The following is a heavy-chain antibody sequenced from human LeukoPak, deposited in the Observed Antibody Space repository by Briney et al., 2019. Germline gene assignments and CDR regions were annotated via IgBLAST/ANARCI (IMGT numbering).Heavy chain of an antibody. J-gene: IGHJ4*02. CDR3: ARDGQWELPIDY. CDR1: GFTFSSYS. Sequence: GGSLRLSCAASGFTFSSYSMNWVRQAPGKGLEWVSSISSSSSYIYYADSVKGRFTISRDNAKNSLYLQMNSLRAEDTAVYYCARDGQWELPIDYWGQGTLVTVSS. D-gene: IGHD1-26*01. CDR2: ISSSSSYI. V-gene: IGHV3-21*04.